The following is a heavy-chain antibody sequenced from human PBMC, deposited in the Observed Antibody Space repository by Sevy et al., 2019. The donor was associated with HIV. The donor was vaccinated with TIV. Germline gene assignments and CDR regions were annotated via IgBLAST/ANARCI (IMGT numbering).Heavy chain of an antibody. J-gene: IGHJ6*02. CDR1: GGSVSSGSYY. D-gene: IGHD2-15*01. Sequence: SETLSLTCTVSGGSVSSGSYYWSWIRQPPGKGLEWIGYIYYSGSTNYNPSLKSRVTISVDTSKNQFSLKLSSVTAAETAVYYCARVVVVAAYYYGMDVWGQGTTVTVSS. CDR3: ARVVVVAAYYYGMDV. CDR2: IYYSGST. V-gene: IGHV4-61*01.